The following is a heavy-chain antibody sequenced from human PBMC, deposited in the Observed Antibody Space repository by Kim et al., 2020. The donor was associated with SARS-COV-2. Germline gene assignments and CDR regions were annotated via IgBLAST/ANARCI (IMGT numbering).Heavy chain of an antibody. V-gene: IGHV3-48*02. J-gene: IGHJ6*02. CDR1: GFRFSSNG. CDR3: ARETYFPSGSDSIWGLDV. Sequence: GGSLRLSCAASGFRFSSNGMNWVRQAPGKGLEWISYITPGSGDVTTYYADSVRGRFAISRDNARSSLYLQMNSLRDEDTAVYYCARETYFPSGSDSIWGLDVWGQGTTVTVSS. D-gene: IGHD3-10*01. CDR2: ITPGSGDVTT.